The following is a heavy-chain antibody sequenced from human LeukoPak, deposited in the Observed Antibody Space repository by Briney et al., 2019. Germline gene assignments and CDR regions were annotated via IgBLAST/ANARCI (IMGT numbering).Heavy chain of an antibody. CDR3: ARGVEATINLVYYYYMDV. V-gene: IGHV4-59*01. CDR2: IYYSGST. D-gene: IGHD5-24*01. J-gene: IGHJ6*03. Sequence: SETLSLTCTVSGGSISSYYWSWIRQPPGKGLEWIGYIYYSGSTNYNPSLKSRVTISVDTSKNQFSLKLSSVTAADTAVYYCARGVEATINLVYYYYMDVWGKGTTVTISS. CDR1: GGSISSYY.